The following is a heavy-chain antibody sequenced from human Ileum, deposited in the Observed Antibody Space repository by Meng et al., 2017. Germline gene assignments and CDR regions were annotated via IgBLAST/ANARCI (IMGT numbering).Heavy chain of an antibody. D-gene: IGHD2-2*01. CDR3: ARVVGGPASMSGWFDP. CDR2: IYHSGSP. CDR1: GGSLRRRNW. J-gene: IGHJ5*01. Sequence: QVPVTGSGPGPGKPARPRALTGAVAGGSLRRRNWWTWVRQAPGKGLEWIGEIYHSGSPNSNPSLKSRVTISVDKSQNQFSLKLNSVTAADTAVYYCARVVGGPASMSGWFDPWGQGTLVTVSS. V-gene: IGHV4-4*02.